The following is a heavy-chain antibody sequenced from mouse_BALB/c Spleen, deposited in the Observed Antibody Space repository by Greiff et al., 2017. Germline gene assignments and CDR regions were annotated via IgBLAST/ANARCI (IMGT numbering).Heavy chain of an antibody. CDR2: INPGSGGT. D-gene: IGHD2-2*01. Sequence: VQLQQSGAELVRPGTSVKVSCKASGYAFTNYLIEWVKQRPGQGLEWIGVINPGSGGTNYNEKFKGKATLTADKSSSTAYMQLTSLTSDDSAVYYCTKGGYDEDYAMDYWGQGTSVTVSS. V-gene: IGHV1-54*01. J-gene: IGHJ4*01. CDR3: TKGGYDEDYAMDY. CDR1: GYAFTNYL.